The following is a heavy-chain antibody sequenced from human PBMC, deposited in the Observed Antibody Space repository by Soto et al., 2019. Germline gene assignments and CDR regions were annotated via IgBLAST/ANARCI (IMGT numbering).Heavy chain of an antibody. J-gene: IGHJ4*02. CDR1: GDSISSGDFY. V-gene: IGHV4-30-4*01. D-gene: IGHD3-10*01. CDR3: ARVSGFRVVRD. CDR2: IYYSGST. Sequence: PSETLSLTCTVSGDSISSGDFYWSWIRQPPGKGLEWIGYIYYSGSTYYNPSLKSRVIISVDTSKKQFSLKLSSVTAADTAVYYCARVSGFRVVRDWGQGTLVTVSS.